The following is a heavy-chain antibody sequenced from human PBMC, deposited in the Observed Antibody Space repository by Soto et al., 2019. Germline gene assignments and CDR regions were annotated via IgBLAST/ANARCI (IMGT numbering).Heavy chain of an antibody. J-gene: IGHJ4*02. CDR1: GGSVSSGSYY. CDR2: IYYSGST. Sequence: QVQLQESGPGLVKPSETLSLTCTVSGGSVSSGSYYWSWIRQPPGKGLEWIGYIYYSGSTNYNPSLKSRVTISVDTSKNQFSLKLSSVTAADTAVYYCAREDGYNRIDYWGQGTLVTVSS. CDR3: AREDGYNRIDY. D-gene: IGHD1-1*01. V-gene: IGHV4-61*01.